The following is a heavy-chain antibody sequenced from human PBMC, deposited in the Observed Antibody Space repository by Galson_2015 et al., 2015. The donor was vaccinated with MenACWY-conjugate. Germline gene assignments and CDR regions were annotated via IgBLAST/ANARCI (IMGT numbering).Heavy chain of an antibody. CDR1: GFTFRNYA. Sequence: SLRLSCAASGFTFRNYAIHWVRQAPGKGLEWVAFIRNDGGVKYYVDSVKGRFTISRDNSKNTLYLQMNSLSPEDTAIYYCAKDEGIYSPPADYWGQGTLVTVSP. D-gene: IGHD2/OR15-2a*01. J-gene: IGHJ4*02. CDR3: AKDEGIYSPPADY. V-gene: IGHV3-30*02. CDR2: IRNDGGVK.